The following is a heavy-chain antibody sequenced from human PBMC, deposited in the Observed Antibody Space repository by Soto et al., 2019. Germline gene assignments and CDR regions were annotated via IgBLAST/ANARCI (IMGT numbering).Heavy chain of an antibody. CDR1: GFTFDDYG. CDR3: AREAATVTHYYYYMDV. D-gene: IGHD4-4*01. V-gene: IGHV3-20*01. Sequence: EVQLVESGGGVVRPGGSLRLSCAASGFTFDDYGMSWVRQAPGKGLEWVSGINWNGGSTGYADSVKGRFTISRDNAKNSLYLKMNSLKAEDTALYHCAREAATVTHYYYYMDVWGKGTTVTVSS. J-gene: IGHJ6*03. CDR2: INWNGGST.